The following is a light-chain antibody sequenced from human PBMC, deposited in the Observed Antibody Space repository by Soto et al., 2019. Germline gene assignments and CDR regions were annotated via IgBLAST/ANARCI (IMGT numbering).Light chain of an antibody. Sequence: DIQMTQSPSTLSASVTDRVTITCRASQSISSWLAWYQQKPGKAPKLLIYKASSLESGVPSRFSGSVSGTEFTLTISSLQPDDFATYYCQQYNSYPLTFGGGTKVEIK. J-gene: IGKJ4*01. CDR2: KAS. CDR1: QSISSW. V-gene: IGKV1-5*03. CDR3: QQYNSYPLT.